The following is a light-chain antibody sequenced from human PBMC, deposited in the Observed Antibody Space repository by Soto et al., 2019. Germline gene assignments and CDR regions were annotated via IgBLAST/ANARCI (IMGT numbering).Light chain of an antibody. CDR3: QQYDSSPRT. CDR1: QSVITRS. V-gene: IGKV3-20*01. J-gene: IGKJ1*01. Sequence: ERGLTQSPGTLSLSPGERSTLSWRASQSVITRSLAWYQQKPGQAPRLLISGASSRAADIPDRFSCSGSGTDFTLTINRLEPEDFAVYYCQQYDSSPRTFGQGTKVDIK. CDR2: GAS.